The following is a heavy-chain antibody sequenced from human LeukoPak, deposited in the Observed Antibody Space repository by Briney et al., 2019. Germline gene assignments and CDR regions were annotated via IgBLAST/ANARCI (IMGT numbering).Heavy chain of an antibody. D-gene: IGHD3-3*01. Sequence: SETLSLTCTVSGGSISSSDFHWGWIRQPPGKGLEWIGSIYYSGSTFYNPSLQSRVTISVDTSKNQFSLKLSSVTAADTAVYYCARGYDAEWLLWGQGTLVTVSS. CDR1: GGSISSSDFH. CDR2: IYYSGST. V-gene: IGHV4-39*01. J-gene: IGHJ4*02. CDR3: ARGYDAEWLL.